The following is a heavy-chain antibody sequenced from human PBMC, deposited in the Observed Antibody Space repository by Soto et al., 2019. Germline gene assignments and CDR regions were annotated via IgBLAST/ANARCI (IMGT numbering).Heavy chain of an antibody. Sequence: GASVKVSCKASGYTFTGYYMHWVGQAPGQGLEWMGWINPNSGGTNYAQKFQGRVTMTRDTSISTAYMELSRLRSDDTAVYYCARARSGGYRYGPYFEYWGQGTLVIVSS. D-gene: IGHD5-18*01. J-gene: IGHJ4*02. CDR2: INPNSGGT. CDR3: ARARSGGYRYGPYFEY. V-gene: IGHV1-2*02. CDR1: GYTFTGYY.